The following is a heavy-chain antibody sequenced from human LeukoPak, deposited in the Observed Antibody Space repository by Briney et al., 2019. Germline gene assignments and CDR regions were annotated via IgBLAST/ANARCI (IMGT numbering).Heavy chain of an antibody. D-gene: IGHD3-10*01. CDR1: GGSISSSVYY. V-gene: IGHV4-39*01. Sequence: SETLSLTCTVSGGSISSSVYYWGWIQQPPGKGLEWIGSILYNGGTFYNPSLKSRVTISVDTSKNQFSLMVNSVTAADTAVYYCAFHHYDNSFDHWGQGTQVAVSS. CDR2: ILYNGGT. J-gene: IGHJ5*02. CDR3: AFHHYDNSFDH.